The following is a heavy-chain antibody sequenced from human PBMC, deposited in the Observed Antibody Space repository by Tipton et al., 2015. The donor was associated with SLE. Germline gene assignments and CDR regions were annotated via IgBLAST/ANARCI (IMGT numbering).Heavy chain of an antibody. CDR2: IHHTGRT. CDR1: DYSISSGYC. D-gene: IGHD6-19*01. Sequence: TLSLTCTVSDYSISSGYCLGWIRQPPGKGREWIGSIHHTGRTYYNPSLKSRVTIAVDTSKNEFSLKVISVNAADTAVYYCATSGWYEGLDYWGQGTLVAVSS. J-gene: IGHJ4*02. V-gene: IGHV4-38-2*02. CDR3: ATSGWYEGLDY.